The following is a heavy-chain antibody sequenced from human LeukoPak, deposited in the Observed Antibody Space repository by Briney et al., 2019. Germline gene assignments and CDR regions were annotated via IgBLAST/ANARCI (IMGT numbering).Heavy chain of an antibody. V-gene: IGHV1-46*01. CDR3: ARDGIFDY. J-gene: IGHJ4*02. D-gene: IGHD1-1*01. CDR2: VSPSGGTT. CDR1: GYTFTRYY. Sequence: ASVKVSCKASGYTFTRYYVYWVRQAPGQGLEWMGIVSPSGGTTTYAQKFQGRVTMTRDTSTRTVYMELSSLKSEDTAVYYCARDGIFDYWGQGTLVTVSS.